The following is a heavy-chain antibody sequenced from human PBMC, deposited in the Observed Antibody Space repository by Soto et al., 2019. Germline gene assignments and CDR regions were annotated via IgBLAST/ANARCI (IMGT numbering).Heavy chain of an antibody. CDR1: GGAITSSSYY. D-gene: IGHD6-6*01. J-gene: IGHJ6*03. CDR2: IHSSGST. CDR3: ATKSYSISSRLLLQRYYYMDV. V-gene: IGHV4-39*01. Sequence: QLQLQESGPGLVKPSETLSLTCTLSGGAITSSSYYWDWIRQPPGKGLEWIGSIHSSGSTFFNPSLKSRLTISVDSSKNEFSLRLSSVTAADTAVYYCATKSYSISSRLLLQRYYYMDVWGKGTTVTVSS.